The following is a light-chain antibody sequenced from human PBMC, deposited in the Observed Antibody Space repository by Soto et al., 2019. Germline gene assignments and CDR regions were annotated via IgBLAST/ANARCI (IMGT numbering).Light chain of an antibody. V-gene: IGKV3-20*01. J-gene: IGKJ1*01. CDR3: QQYGSSPPT. Sequence: EIVLTQSPGTLSLSPGERATLSCRASQSVSTNYLAWYQRKPGQAPRLLIYGASSRATDIPNRFSGSGSGTDFTRTITILKVEDFAVYYFQQYGSSPPTFGLGTKVEIK. CDR2: GAS. CDR1: QSVSTNY.